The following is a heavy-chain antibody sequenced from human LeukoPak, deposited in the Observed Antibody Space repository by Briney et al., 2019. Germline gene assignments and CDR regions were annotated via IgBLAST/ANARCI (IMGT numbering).Heavy chain of an antibody. J-gene: IGHJ4*02. V-gene: IGHV3-11*01. CDR1: GFTFSDYY. D-gene: IGHD1-26*01. CDR3: ARIYSGSYLEFDY. CDR2: ISSSGSTI. Sequence: GGSLRLSCAASGFTFSDYYMSWIRQAPGKGLEWVSYISSSGSTIYYADSVKGRFTISRDNAKNSLYLQMNSLRAEDPAVYYCARIYSGSYLEFDYWGQGTLVTVSS.